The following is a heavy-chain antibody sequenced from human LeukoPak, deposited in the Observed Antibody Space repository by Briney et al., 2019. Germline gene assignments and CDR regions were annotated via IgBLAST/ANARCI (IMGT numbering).Heavy chain of an antibody. V-gene: IGHV1-69*05. CDR3: ARVGSYHGTDY. CDR2: IIPIFGTA. D-gene: IGHD3-16*02. CDR1: GGTFSSYA. Sequence: SVKVSCKASGGTFSSYAISWVRKAPGQGLEWMGGIIPIFGTANYAQKFKGRVTITTDESTSTAYMELSSLRSEDTAVYYCARVGSYHGTDYWGQGTLVTVSS. J-gene: IGHJ4*02.